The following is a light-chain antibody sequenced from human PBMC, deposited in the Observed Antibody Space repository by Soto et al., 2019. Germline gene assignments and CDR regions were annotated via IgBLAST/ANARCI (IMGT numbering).Light chain of an antibody. CDR3: HQRSNWLDT. V-gene: IGKV3-11*01. CDR2: DAS. Sequence: EIVLTQSPGTLSLSPGERATLSCRASQSVSSYLAWYQQKPGQPPRLLIYDASKRATGIPARFSGSGSGTDFTLTVSSLEAEDFAVYYCHQRSNWLDTFGQGTRLENK. CDR1: QSVSSY. J-gene: IGKJ5*01.